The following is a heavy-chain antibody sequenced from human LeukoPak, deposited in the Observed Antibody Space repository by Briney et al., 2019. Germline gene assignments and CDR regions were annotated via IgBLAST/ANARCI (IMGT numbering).Heavy chain of an antibody. CDR1: GGTFTSYA. J-gene: IGHJ4*02. CDR3: ARDLIAARLAYFDY. CDR2: IIPILGIA. Sequence: ASVKVSCKASGGTFTSYAISWVRQAPGQGLEWMGRIIPILGIANYAQKFQGRVTITADKSTSTAYMELSSLSSEDTAVYYCARDLIAARLAYFDYWGQGTLVTVSS. V-gene: IGHV1-69*04. D-gene: IGHD6-6*01.